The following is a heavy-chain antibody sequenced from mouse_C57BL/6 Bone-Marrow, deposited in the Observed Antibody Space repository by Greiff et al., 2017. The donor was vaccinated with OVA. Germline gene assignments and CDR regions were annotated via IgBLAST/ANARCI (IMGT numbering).Heavy chain of an antibody. CDR3: ARYSWFAY. Sequence: VQLQQSGPELVKPGASVKISCKASGYSFTGYYMNWVKQSPEKSLEWIGEINPSTGGTTYNQKFKAKATLTVDKSSSTAYMQLKSLTSEDSAVYYCARYSWFAYWGQGTLVTVSA. CDR2: INPSTGGT. V-gene: IGHV1-42*01. CDR1: GYSFTGYY. J-gene: IGHJ3*01.